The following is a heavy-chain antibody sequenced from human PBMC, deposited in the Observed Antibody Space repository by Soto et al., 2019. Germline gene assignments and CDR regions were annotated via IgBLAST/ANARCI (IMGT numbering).Heavy chain of an antibody. D-gene: IGHD3-22*01. CDR1: GFTFSSYA. Sequence: VGSLRLSCAASGFTFSSYAMSWVRQAPGKGLEWVSAISGSGGSTYYADSVKGRFTISRDNSKNTLYLQMNSLRAEDTAVYYCATFHYYDSSGYYYNQAYYYYGMDVWGQGTTVTVSS. J-gene: IGHJ6*02. V-gene: IGHV3-23*01. CDR2: ISGSGGST. CDR3: ATFHYYDSSGYYYNQAYYYYGMDV.